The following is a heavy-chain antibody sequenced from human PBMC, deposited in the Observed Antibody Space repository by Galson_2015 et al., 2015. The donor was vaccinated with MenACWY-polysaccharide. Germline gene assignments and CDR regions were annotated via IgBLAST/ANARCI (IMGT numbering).Heavy chain of an antibody. J-gene: IGHJ5*02. CDR2: INTNSGNT. Sequence: SVKVSCKASGYTFTNFGITWVRQAPGQGLEWMGWINTNSGNTDYAQKVQGRVTMTTETSTTTAYMELTSLRSDDTAVYYCARGGAVAGTYHWFDPWGQGTLVTVSS. CDR3: ARGGAVAGTYHWFDP. V-gene: IGHV1-18*01. D-gene: IGHD6-19*01. CDR1: GYTFTNFG.